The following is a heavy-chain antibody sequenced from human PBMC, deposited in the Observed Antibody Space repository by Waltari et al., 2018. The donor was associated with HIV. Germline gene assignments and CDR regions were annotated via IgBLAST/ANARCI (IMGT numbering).Heavy chain of an antibody. CDR3: AKDLWDLTVLRGAFSFDP. J-gene: IGHJ5*02. Sequence: EVRLFESGGLLVQPRGSLRPSCAASGFALSDYAMTRVRQAPGRGLQWVSTISTNAISTYYAGSVKGRFTISRDSSRNTLFLQMNSLRVEDTALYVCAKDLWDLTVLRGAFSFDPWGQGTLVTVSS. CDR1: GFALSDYA. V-gene: IGHV3-23*01. CDR2: ISTNAIST. D-gene: IGHD1-20*01.